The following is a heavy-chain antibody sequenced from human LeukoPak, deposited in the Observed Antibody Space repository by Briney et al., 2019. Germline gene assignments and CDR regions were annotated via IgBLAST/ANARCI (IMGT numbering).Heavy chain of an antibody. CDR3: ARTVVPTAGREYFDY. Sequence: TGGSLRLSCAASGFTVSSNYMNWVRQAPGKGPEWVSVINSGGNAYYADSVKGRFTISRDNSKNMLYLQMNSLRAEDTAVYYCARTVVPTAGREYFDYWGQGTLVTVSS. CDR1: GFTVSSNY. J-gene: IGHJ4*02. CDR2: INSGGNA. V-gene: IGHV3-53*01. D-gene: IGHD6-13*01.